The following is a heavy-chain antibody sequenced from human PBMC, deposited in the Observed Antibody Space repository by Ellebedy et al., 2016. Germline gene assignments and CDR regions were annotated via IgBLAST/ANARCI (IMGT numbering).Heavy chain of an antibody. V-gene: IGHV3-11*05. D-gene: IGHD3-16*01. CDR3: TREFYANPDL. Sequence: GGSLRLXCAASGFTICGLYMSWIRQAPGKGLEWVAFISGNGHFRDHRDSVKGRFTISRDNGNNLVFLDMTSLSAEDTGTYYCTREFYANPDLWGQGTLVTVSS. CDR2: ISGNGHFR. CDR1: GFTICGLY. J-gene: IGHJ5*02.